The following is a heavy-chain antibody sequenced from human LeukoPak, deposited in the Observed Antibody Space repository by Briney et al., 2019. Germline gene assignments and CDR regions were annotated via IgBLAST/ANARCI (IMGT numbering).Heavy chain of an antibody. Sequence: ASVKVSCKASGYTFTSYDINWVRQATGQGLEWMGWISAYNGNTNYAQKLQGRVTMTTDTSTSTAYMELSSLRSEDTAVYYCARGDTYGGLYWGREPWSPSPQ. CDR1: GYTFTSYD. CDR2: ISAYNGNT. J-gene: IGHJ4*02. CDR3: ARGDTYGGLY. V-gene: IGHV1-18*01. D-gene: IGHD3-16*01.